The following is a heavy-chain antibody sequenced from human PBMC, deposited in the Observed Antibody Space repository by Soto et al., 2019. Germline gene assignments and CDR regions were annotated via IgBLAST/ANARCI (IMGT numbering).Heavy chain of an antibody. V-gene: IGHV4-34*01. CDR2: INHSGST. CDR3: ARSSGDYYYGMDV. J-gene: IGHJ6*02. D-gene: IGHD6-6*01. CDR1: GGSFSDYY. Sequence: PSETLSLTCAVYGGSFSDYYWSWIRQPPGKGLEWIGEINHSGSTNYNPSLKSRVTMSVDTSKNQFSLKLSSVTAADTAVYYCARSSGDYYYGMDVWGQGTTVTVS.